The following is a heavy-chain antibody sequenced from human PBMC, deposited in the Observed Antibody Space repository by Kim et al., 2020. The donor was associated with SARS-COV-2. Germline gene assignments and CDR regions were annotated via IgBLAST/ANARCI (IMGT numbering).Heavy chain of an antibody. J-gene: IGHJ4*02. V-gene: IGHV3-30*18. Sequence: GGSLRLSCAASGFTFSSYGMHWVRQAPGRGLEWVAVISHDGSNEYYADSVKGRFTIFRDNSKNMVYLQMSSLRTEDAALYYCAKEGYYGSGSYPDYWGQGTLVTVSS. D-gene: IGHD3-10*01. CDR1: GFTFSSYG. CDR2: ISHDGSNE. CDR3: AKEGYYGSGSYPDY.